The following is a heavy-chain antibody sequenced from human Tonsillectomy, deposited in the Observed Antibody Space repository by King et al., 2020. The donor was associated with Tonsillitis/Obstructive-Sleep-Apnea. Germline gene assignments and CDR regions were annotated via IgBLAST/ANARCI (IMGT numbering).Heavy chain of an antibody. V-gene: IGHV1-8*01. Sequence: VQLVESGAEVKKPGASVKVSCKASGYTFTSYDINWVRQATGQGLEWMGWMNPNSGNTGYAQKFQGRVTMTRNTSISTAYMELSSLRSEDTAVYYCARGAYSGSYYYYYYSYMDVWGKGTTVTVSS. D-gene: IGHD1-26*01. CDR1: GYTFTSYD. CDR3: ARGAYSGSYYYYYYSYMDV. CDR2: MNPNSGNT. J-gene: IGHJ6*03.